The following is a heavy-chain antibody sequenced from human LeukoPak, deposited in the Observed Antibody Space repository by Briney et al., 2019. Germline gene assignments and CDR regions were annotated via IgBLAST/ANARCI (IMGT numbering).Heavy chain of an antibody. V-gene: IGHV4-30-4*01. J-gene: IGHJ5*02. Sequence: PSQTLSLTCTVSGGSISSGDYYWSWIRQPPGKGLEWIGYIYYSGSTYYNPSLKSRVTISVDTSKNQFSLKLSSVTAADTAVYYCARGRYCSSTSCMGWFDPWDQGTLVTVSS. CDR1: GGSISSGDYY. CDR2: IYYSGST. CDR3: ARGRYCSSTSCMGWFDP. D-gene: IGHD2-2*01.